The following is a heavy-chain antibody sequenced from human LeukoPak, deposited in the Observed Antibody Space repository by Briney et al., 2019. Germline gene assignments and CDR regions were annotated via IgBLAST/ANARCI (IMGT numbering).Heavy chain of an antibody. J-gene: IGHJ5*02. D-gene: IGHD2-15*01. CDR2: INPSGGST. CDR1: GYTFTSYY. CDR3: AREEGYCSGGSCYSRPWFDP. Sequence: ASVKVSCKASGYTFTSYYIHRVRQAPGQGLEWMGLINPSGGSTNYAQKFQGRVTMTRDTSTSTAYMELSRLRSDDTAVYYCAREEGYCSGGSCYSRPWFDPWGQGTLVTVSS. V-gene: IGHV1-46*01.